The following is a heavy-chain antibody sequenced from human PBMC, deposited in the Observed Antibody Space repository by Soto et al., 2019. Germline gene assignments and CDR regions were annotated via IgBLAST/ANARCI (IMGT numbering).Heavy chain of an antibody. V-gene: IGHV4-30-4*01. CDR2: IYYSGSN. CDR1: GGSISSGDYY. D-gene: IGHD2-2*01. CDR3: AREFQYCISTSCYLDAFDI. Sequence: QVQLQESGPGLVKPSQTLSLTCTVSGGSISSGDYYWSWIRQPPGKGLEWIGYIYYSGSNYYNPSLKSRVTISVDTSKNQFSLTLSSVTAADTAVYYCAREFQYCISTSCYLDAFDIWGQGTMVTVSS. J-gene: IGHJ3*02.